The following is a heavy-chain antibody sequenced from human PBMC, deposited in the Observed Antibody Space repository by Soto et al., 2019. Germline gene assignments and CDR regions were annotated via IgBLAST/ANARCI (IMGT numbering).Heavy chain of an antibody. CDR1: GFTFDDYA. CDR2: ITWNSDEI. Sequence: EVQLVESGGGLVQPGRSLRLSCAASGFTFDDYAMHWVRQRPGRGLEWIPGITWNSDEIGYPDSVKGRFSISRDNAKKYLYLQMNSLRPDDTALYYCAASRGYDSSGYSGYYYGMDVWGQGTTVTVSS. D-gene: IGHD3-22*01. J-gene: IGHJ6*02. CDR3: AASRGYDSSGYSGYYYGMDV. V-gene: IGHV3-9*01.